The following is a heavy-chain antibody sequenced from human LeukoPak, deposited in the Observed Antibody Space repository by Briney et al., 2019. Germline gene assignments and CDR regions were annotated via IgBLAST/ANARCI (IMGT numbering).Heavy chain of an antibody. Sequence: GGSLRLSCAASGFTFSSYWMHWVRQAPGKGLVWVSRINSDGSITDYADSVKGRFTISRDNAKNRLYLQMDSLRAEDTGVYFCVRLNTLTDFDYRGQGTLVTVSS. CDR3: VRLNTLTDFDY. CDR1: GFTFSSYW. D-gene: IGHD4-17*01. CDR2: INSDGSIT. V-gene: IGHV3-74*01. J-gene: IGHJ4*02.